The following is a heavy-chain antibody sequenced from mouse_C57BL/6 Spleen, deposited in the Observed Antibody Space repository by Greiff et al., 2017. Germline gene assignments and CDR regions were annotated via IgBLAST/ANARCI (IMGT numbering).Heavy chain of an antibody. V-gene: IGHV1-61*01. J-gene: IGHJ2*01. D-gene: IGHD2-4*01. CDR1: GYTFTSYW. CDR2: IYPSDSET. Sequence: QVHVKQSGAELVRPGSSVKLSCKASGYTFTSYWMDWVKQRPGQGLEWIGNIYPSDSETHYNQKFKDKATLTVDKSSSTAYMQLSSLTSEDSAVYYCARDYDYAGGYFDYWGQGTTLTVSS. CDR3: ARDYDYAGGYFDY.